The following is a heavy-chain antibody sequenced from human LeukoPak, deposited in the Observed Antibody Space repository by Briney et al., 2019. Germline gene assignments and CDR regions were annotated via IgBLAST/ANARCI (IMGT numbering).Heavy chain of an antibody. J-gene: IGHJ5*02. CDR1: GGSISRYY. CDR2: IYYSGST. V-gene: IGHV4-59*01. CDR3: ARERVVPAAIPGIWFDP. D-gene: IGHD2-2*02. Sequence: PSETLSLTRTVSGGSISRYYWSWIPQPPGKGLEWVGYIYYSGSTNYNPSLKSRGTISVDTSKNQFSLKLSSVTAADTAVYYCARERVVPAAIPGIWFDPWGQGTLVTVSS.